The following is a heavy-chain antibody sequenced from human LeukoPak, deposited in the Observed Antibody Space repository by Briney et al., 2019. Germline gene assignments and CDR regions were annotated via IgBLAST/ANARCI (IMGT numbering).Heavy chain of an antibody. D-gene: IGHD1-26*01. CDR2: IYYSGST. V-gene: IGHV4-38-2*02. Sequence: SETLSLTCTVSGYSISSGYYWGWIRQPPGKGLEWIGSIYYSGSTYYNPSLKSRVTISVDTSKNQFSLKLSSVTAADTAVYYCARHLVGATSSFDYWGQGTLVTVSS. J-gene: IGHJ4*02. CDR3: ARHLVGATSSFDY. CDR1: GYSISSGYY.